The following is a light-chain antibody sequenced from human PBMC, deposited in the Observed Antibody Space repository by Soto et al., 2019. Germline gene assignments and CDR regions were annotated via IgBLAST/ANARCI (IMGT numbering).Light chain of an antibody. J-gene: IGKJ2*01. CDR1: QSVNTY. V-gene: IGKV1-39*01. CDR2: AAT. Sequence: DIQMTQYPSSLSASVGDRVTITCRASQSVNTYLKWYQKRQGKAPKLLIYAATSLQGVVPPRISGSESATDFNHTISRLQPEDFATYYCQQSHNTPYTFGLGTMLEVK. CDR3: QQSHNTPYT.